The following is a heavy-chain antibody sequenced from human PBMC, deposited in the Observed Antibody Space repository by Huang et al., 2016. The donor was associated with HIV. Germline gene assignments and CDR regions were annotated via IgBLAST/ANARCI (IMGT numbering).Heavy chain of an antibody. Sequence: QEWGAGLLKPSETLSLTCAVYGGSFSGYYWTWVRQLPGKGLEWIGEINHSGMTNDNPSLKTRLSISIDTSKNLFSLKMKSVTAADTAVYYCARGRKWLQLRGAYYLDDWGRGTLVTVSS. V-gene: IGHV4-34*01. CDR2: INHSGMT. J-gene: IGHJ4*02. D-gene: IGHD4-4*01. CDR3: ARGRKWLQLRGAYYLDD. CDR1: GGSFSGYY.